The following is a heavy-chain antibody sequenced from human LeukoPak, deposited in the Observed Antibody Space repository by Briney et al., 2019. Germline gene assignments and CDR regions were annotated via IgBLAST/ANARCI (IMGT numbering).Heavy chain of an antibody. D-gene: IGHD3-9*01. Sequence: GGSLRLSCAASGFTFDDYAMHWVRQAPGKGLEWVSGISWNSGSTGYADSVKGRFTISRDNAKNSLYLQMNSLRAEDMALYYCAKANYDILTGYIDYWGQGTLVTVSS. CDR1: GFTFDDYA. CDR3: AKANYDILTGYIDY. CDR2: ISWNSGST. J-gene: IGHJ4*02. V-gene: IGHV3-9*03.